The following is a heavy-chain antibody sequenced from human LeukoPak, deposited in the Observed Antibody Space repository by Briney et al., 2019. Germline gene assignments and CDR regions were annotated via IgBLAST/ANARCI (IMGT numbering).Heavy chain of an antibody. V-gene: IGHV3-33*01. CDR3: ARGSGSYARFDY. Sequence: GGSLRLSCAASGFTFSSYGMHWVRQAPGKGLEWVAVIWYDGSNKYYADSVKGRFTISRDNSKNTLYLRMNSLRAEDTAVYYCARGSGSYARFDYWGQGTLVTVSS. CDR1: GFTFSSYG. D-gene: IGHD1-26*01. CDR2: IWYDGSNK. J-gene: IGHJ4*02.